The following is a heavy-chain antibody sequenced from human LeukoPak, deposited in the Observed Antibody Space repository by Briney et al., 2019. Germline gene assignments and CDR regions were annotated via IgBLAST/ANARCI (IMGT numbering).Heavy chain of an antibody. J-gene: IGHJ4*01. D-gene: IGHD2-2*01. Sequence: GGSLRLSSAASGFTFDDYGMSWVRQAPGKGLEWVSGINWNGGSTGYEDSVKGRFTISRDNSKNTVYVQMSSLRGDDSGVYYCAAGSSVDCSRTSCPPTDYWGHGSLCSVSS. CDR1: GFTFDDYG. V-gene: IGHV3-20*04. CDR3: AAGSSVDCSRTSCPPTDY. CDR2: INWNGGST.